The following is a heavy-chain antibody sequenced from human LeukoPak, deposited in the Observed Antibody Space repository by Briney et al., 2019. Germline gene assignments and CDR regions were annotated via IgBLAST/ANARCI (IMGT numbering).Heavy chain of an antibody. CDR1: GFTFSSYS. CDR3: ARVSIAVAGAFDY. Sequence: GGSLRLSCAASGFTFSSYSMNWVRQAPGKGLEWVSSISSSSYIYYADSVKGRFTISRDNAKNSLYLQMNSLRAEDTAVYYCARVSIAVAGAFDYWGQGTLVTVSS. J-gene: IGHJ4*02. V-gene: IGHV3-21*01. D-gene: IGHD6-19*01. CDR2: ISSSSYI.